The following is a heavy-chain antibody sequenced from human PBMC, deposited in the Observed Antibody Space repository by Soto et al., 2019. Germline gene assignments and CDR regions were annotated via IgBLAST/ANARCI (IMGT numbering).Heavy chain of an antibody. CDR2: IIPMSGRP. V-gene: IGHV1-69*06. Sequence: QVQLVQSGAEVKTPGSSVKVSCKASGGTFNSYSIDWVRQAPGQGFEWMGGIIPMSGRPNYAQRFQGRVTFSADKSTHTVYMEVNRLTHEDTAVYYCTRRGRQSANWFDPWGQGTLVTVSS. CDR1: GGTFNSYS. J-gene: IGHJ5*02. CDR3: TRRGRQSANWFDP.